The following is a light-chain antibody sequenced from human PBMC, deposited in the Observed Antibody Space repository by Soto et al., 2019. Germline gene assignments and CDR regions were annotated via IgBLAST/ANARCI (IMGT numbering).Light chain of an antibody. J-gene: IGKJ1*01. CDR1: QSISVW. CDR3: QHYNDYSWT. V-gene: IGKV1-5*03. CDR2: KTS. Sequence: DIHMTQSPSTLSASVGDRVTITCRASQSISVWLAWYQQKPGKAPNLLIYKTSSLETGVPSRFSGSSSGTEFTLTISSLQPDDFATYYCQHYNDYSWTFGQGTKVEIK.